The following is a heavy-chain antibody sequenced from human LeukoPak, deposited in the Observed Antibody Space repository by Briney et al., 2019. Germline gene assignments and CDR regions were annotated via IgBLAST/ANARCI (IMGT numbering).Heavy chain of an antibody. CDR1: GFTFSSYS. CDR3: ARDLPYDYVWGSYRFIDY. V-gene: IGHV3-48*04. J-gene: IGHJ4*02. Sequence: GGSLRLSCAASGFTFSSYSMNWVRQAPGKGLEWVSYISSSSSTIYYADSVKGRFTISRDNAKNSLYLQMNSLRAEDTAVYYCARDLPYDYVWGSYRFIDYWGQGTLVTVSS. CDR2: ISSSSSTI. D-gene: IGHD3-16*02.